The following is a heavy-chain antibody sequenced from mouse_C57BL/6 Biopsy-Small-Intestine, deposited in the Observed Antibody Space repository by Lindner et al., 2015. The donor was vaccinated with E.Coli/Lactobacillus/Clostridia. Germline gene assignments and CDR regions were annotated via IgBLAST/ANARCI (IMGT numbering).Heavy chain of an antibody. J-gene: IGHJ4*01. CDR1: GFTFTDYY. Sequence: VQLQESGGGLVQSGRSLRLSCAASGFTFTDYYMSWVRQPPGKALEWLGFTRNKANGYTTEYSASVKGRFTISRDNSQSILYLQMNALRAEDSATYYCARYYDYDGYYYAMDYWGQGTSVTVSS. CDR3: ARYYDYDGYYYAMDY. V-gene: IGHV7-3*01. D-gene: IGHD2-4*01. CDR2: TRNKANGYTT.